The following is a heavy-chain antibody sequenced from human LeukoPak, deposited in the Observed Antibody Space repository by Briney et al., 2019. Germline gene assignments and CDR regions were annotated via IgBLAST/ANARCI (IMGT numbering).Heavy chain of an antibody. CDR2: IYHSGST. J-gene: IGHJ6*03. CDR3: ARMPRYSSSWYNYYYYYMDV. V-gene: IGHV4-59*12. D-gene: IGHD6-13*01. CDR1: GGSISSYY. Sequence: PSETLSLTCTVSGGSISSYYWSWIRQPPGKGLEWIGEIYHSGSTNYNPSLKSRVTISVDKSKNQFSLKLSSVTAADTAVYYCARMPRYSSSWYNYYYYYMDVWGKGTTVTVSS.